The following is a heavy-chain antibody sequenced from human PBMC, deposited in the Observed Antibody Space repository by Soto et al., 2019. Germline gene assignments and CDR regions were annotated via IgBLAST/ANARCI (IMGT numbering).Heavy chain of an antibody. D-gene: IGHD5-12*01. Sequence: QVQLVESGGGVVQPGRSLRLSCAASGFTFSSYGMHWVRQAPGKGLEWVAVISYDGSNKYYADSVKGRFTISRDNSKNTLYLQMNSLRAEDTAVYYCARDPEISGYYYYYYGMDVWGQGTTVTVSS. CDR2: ISYDGSNK. V-gene: IGHV3-30*03. CDR1: GFTFSSYG. CDR3: ARDPEISGYYYYYYGMDV. J-gene: IGHJ6*02.